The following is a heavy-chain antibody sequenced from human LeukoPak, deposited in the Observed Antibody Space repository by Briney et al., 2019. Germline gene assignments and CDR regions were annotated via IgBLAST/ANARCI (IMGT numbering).Heavy chain of an antibody. J-gene: IGHJ4*02. Sequence: SETLSLTCAVYGGSFSGYYWSWIRQPPGKGLEWIGEINHSGSTNYNPSLKSRVTMSVDTSKNQFSLHLTSVTAADAGVYYCARGRYYSYWGQGTLVTVSS. V-gene: IGHV4-34*01. CDR3: ARGRYYSY. D-gene: IGHD3-22*01. CDR1: GGSFSGYY. CDR2: INHSGST.